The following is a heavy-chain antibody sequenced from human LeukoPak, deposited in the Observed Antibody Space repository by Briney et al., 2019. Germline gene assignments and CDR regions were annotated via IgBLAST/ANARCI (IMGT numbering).Heavy chain of an antibody. CDR2: INHSGST. CDR1: GGSFSGYY. V-gene: IGHV4-34*01. Sequence: TSETLSLTCAVYGGSFSGYYWSWIRQPPGKGLEWIGEINHSGSTNYNPSLKSRVTISVDTSKNQFSLKLSSVTAADTAVYYCARGRPGGSFDYWGQGTLVTVPS. J-gene: IGHJ4*02. D-gene: IGHD3-16*01. CDR3: ARGRPGGSFDY.